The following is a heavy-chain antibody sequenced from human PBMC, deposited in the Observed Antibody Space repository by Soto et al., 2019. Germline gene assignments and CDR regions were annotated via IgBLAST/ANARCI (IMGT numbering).Heavy chain of an antibody. CDR3: ARGGFNYAS. V-gene: IGHV3-11*01. CDR1: GFNFSSSY. CDR2: ISSSGVSM. D-gene: IGHD5-18*01. Sequence: QVQLLQSGGGMVKPGGSLRISSAASGFNFSSSYMSWIRQAPGKGLEWVSYISSSGVSMYYADSVKGRFTISRDNANNSLYLQMNSLRAEDTAVYYCARGGFNYASWGQGTLVTVSP. J-gene: IGHJ5*02.